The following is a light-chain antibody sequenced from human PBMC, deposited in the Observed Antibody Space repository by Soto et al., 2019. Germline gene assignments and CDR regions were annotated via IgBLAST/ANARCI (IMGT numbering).Light chain of an antibody. CDR3: SSYTSSSTRV. Sequence: QSALTRPASVSGSPGQPITISCTGTSSDVGGYNYVSWYQQHPGKAPQLMIYEVSSRPSGVSNRFSASKSGNTASLTISGLQAEDEADYYCSSYTSSSTRVFGTGTKVTVL. CDR1: SSDVGGYNY. V-gene: IGLV2-14*01. J-gene: IGLJ1*01. CDR2: EVS.